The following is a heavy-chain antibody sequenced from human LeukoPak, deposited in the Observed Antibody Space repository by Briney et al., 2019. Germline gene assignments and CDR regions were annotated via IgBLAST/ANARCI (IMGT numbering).Heavy chain of an antibody. CDR2: INHSGST. J-gene: IGHJ3*02. CDR1: GGSFRGHY. Sequence: SETLSLTCAVYGGSFRGHYWSWIRQPPGKGLEWIGEINHSGSTNYNPSLKSRVTISVDTSKNQFSLKLSSVTAADTVVYYCARGFPFDIWGQGTMVTVSS. CDR3: ARGFPFDI. V-gene: IGHV4-34*01.